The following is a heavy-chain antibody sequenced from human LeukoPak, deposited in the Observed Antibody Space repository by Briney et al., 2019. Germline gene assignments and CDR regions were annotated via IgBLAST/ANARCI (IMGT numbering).Heavy chain of an antibody. V-gene: IGHV4-39*07. CDR2: IYYSGST. Sequence: SETLSLTCTVSGGSISSSSYYWGWIRQPPGEGLEWIGSIYYSGSTYYNPSLKSRVTISVDTSKNQFSLKLSSATAADTAVYYCARGARYYYDSSGYGYWGQGTLVTVSS. D-gene: IGHD3-22*01. J-gene: IGHJ4*02. CDR1: GGSISSSSYY. CDR3: ARGARYYYDSSGYGY.